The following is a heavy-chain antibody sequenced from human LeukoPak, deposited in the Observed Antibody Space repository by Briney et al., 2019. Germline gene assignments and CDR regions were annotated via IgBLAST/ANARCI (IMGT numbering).Heavy chain of an antibody. V-gene: IGHV1-8*01. J-gene: IGHJ6*02. CDR3: ARAYSSSWSYYYYGMDV. CDR1: GYTFTSYD. Sequence: ASVKVSCKASGYTFTSYDINWARQATGQGLEWMGWMNPNSGNTGYAQKFQGRVTMTRNTSISTAYMELSSLRSEDTAVYYCARAYSSSWSYYYYGMDVWGQGTTVTVSS. D-gene: IGHD6-13*01. CDR2: MNPNSGNT.